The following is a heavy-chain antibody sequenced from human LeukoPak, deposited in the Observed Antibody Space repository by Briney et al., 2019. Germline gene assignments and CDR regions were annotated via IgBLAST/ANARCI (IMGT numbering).Heavy chain of an antibody. CDR2: ISAYNGNT. D-gene: IGHD1-1*01. CDR3: ARVWAGLQFVGKIYGMDV. CDR1: GYTFTSYG. J-gene: IGHJ6*02. V-gene: IGHV1-18*01. Sequence: ASVKVSCEASGYTFTSYGISWVRQAPGQGLEWMGWISAYNGNTNYAQKLQGRVTMTTDTSTSTAYMELRSLRSDDTAVYYCARVWAGLQFVGKIYGMDVWGQGTTVTVSS.